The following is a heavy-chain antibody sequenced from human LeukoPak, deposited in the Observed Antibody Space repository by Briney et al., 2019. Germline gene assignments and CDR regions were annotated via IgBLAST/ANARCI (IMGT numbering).Heavy chain of an antibody. CDR3: ARGLSYYYESSGY. D-gene: IGHD3-22*01. CDR1: GFTFSSYS. CDR2: ISSSSSYI. V-gene: IGHV3-21*01. Sequence: GGSLRLSCAAFGFTFSSYSMNWVRQAPGKGLEWVSSISSSSSYIYYADSVKGRLTISRDNAKNSLYLQMNSLRAEDTAVYYCARGLSYYYESSGYWGQGTLVTVSS. J-gene: IGHJ4*02.